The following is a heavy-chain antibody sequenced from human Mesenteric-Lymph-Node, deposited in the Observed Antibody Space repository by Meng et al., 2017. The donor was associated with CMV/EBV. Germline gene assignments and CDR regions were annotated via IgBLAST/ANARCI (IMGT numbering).Heavy chain of an antibody. CDR1: GYTFTSYD. CDR2: ISAYNGNT. CDR3: AREWGYSGSPQDWFDP. V-gene: IGHV1-18*01. J-gene: IGHJ5*02. D-gene: IGHD1-26*01. Sequence: ASVKVSCKASGYTFTSYDINWVRQATGQGLEWMGWISAYNGNTNYAQKLQGRVTMTTDTSTSTAYMELRSLRSDDTAVYYCAREWGYSGSPQDWFDPWGQGTLVTVSS.